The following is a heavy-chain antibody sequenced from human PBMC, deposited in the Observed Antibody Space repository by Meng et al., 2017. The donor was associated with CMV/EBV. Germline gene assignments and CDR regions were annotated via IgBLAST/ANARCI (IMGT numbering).Heavy chain of an antibody. CDR2: IFSNDEK. V-gene: IGHV2-26*01. CDR3: ARIFYVSRGSNPIDY. J-gene: IGHJ4*02. CDR1: GFPLSNARMG. D-gene: IGHD3-22*01. Sequence: SGPTLAKPTETLTLTCTVPGFPLSNARMGVSWIRQPPGKALEWLAHIFSNDEKSYSTSLKSRLTISKDTYKSQVVLTITNMDPVDTATYYCARIFYVSRGSNPIDYWGQGTMVTVSS.